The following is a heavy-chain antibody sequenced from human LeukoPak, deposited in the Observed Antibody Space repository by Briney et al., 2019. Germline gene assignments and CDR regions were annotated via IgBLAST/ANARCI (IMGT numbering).Heavy chain of an antibody. J-gene: IGHJ4*02. CDR3: ARLVCGGGSCPAEFDY. Sequence: PGGSLRLSCAASGFTFSSFALHWVRQAPGRGLEWVAVTSYDGSTKYYADSVKGRFTISRDNSKKTLYLQMNSLRAEDTAVYYCARLVCGGGSCPAEFDYWGQGTLVTVSS. D-gene: IGHD2-15*01. V-gene: IGHV3-30*04. CDR1: GFTFSSFA. CDR2: TSYDGSTK.